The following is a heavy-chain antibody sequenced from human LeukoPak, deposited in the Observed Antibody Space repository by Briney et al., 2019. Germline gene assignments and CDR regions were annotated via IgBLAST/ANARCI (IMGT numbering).Heavy chain of an antibody. CDR1: GFTFSSYG. Sequence: GRSLRLSCAASGFTFSSYGMHWVRQAPGKGLEWVAVIWYDGSNKYYADSVKGRFTISRDNSKNTLYLQMNSLRAEDTAVYYCARARGLWFGELDYWDQGTLVTVSS. V-gene: IGHV3-33*01. CDR2: IWYDGSNK. CDR3: ARARGLWFGELDY. J-gene: IGHJ4*02. D-gene: IGHD3-10*01.